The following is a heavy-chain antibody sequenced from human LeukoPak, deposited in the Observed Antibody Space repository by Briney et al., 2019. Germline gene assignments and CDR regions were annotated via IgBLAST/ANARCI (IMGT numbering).Heavy chain of an antibody. CDR3: ARSASFSGWYYFDY. CDR2: IYPGDSDT. J-gene: IGHJ4*02. CDR1: GYSFTSYW. Sequence: GESLKISCKASGYSFTSYWIGWLRQLPGKGLEWMGIIYPGDSDTRYSPSFQGQVTISADKSISTAYLQWSSLKASDTAMYYCARSASFSGWYYFDYWGQGTLVTVSS. D-gene: IGHD6-19*01. V-gene: IGHV5-51*01.